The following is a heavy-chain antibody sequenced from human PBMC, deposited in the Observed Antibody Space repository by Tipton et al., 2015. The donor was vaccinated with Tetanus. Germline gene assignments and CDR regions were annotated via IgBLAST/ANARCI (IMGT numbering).Heavy chain of an antibody. J-gene: IGHJ4*02. D-gene: IGHD2-8*01. CDR1: GYIFTSYW. CDR2: IYPGDSDT. V-gene: IGHV5-51*01. CDR3: ARAHCTDGVCNFDF. Sequence: VQLVQSGGEVKKPGESLKISCKGSGYIFTSYWIGWVRQKPGKGLEWMGIIYPGDSDTRYSPSFQGQVTISVDKSINTAYLQWSSLKASDTSVFYCARAHCTDGVCNFDFWGQGALVTVAS.